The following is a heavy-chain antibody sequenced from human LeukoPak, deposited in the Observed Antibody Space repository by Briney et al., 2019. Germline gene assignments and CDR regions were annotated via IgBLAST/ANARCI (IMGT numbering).Heavy chain of an antibody. CDR3: ARVYCSGGSCPY. V-gene: IGHV4-34*01. D-gene: IGHD2-15*01. Sequence: SQTLSLTCAVYGGSFSGYSWSWLRHPPGKGLERIGEINHSGSTNYNPSLKSRVTISVDTSKNQFSLKLSSVTAADTAVYYCARVYCSGGSCPYWGQGTRVTVSS. J-gene: IGHJ4*02. CDR1: GGSFSGYS. CDR2: INHSGST.